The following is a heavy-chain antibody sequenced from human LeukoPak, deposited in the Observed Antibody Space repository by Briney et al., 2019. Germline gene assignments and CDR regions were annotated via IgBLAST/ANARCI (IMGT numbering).Heavy chain of an antibody. V-gene: IGHV1-18*01. CDR2: ISAYNGNT. D-gene: IGHD3-10*01. CDR3: ARVPMVRGSPSYYFDY. J-gene: IGHJ4*02. CDR1: GYTFTIYG. Sequence: GASVKVSCTASGYTFTIYGISWVRQAPGQGLGWMGWISAYNGNTNYAQKLQGRVTMTTDTSTSTAYMELRSLRSDDTAVYYCARVPMVRGSPSYYFDYWGQGTLVTVSS.